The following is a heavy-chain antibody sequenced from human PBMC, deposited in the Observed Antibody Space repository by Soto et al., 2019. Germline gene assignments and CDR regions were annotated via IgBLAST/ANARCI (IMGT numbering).Heavy chain of an antibody. CDR1: GGSISSYY. V-gene: IGHV4-59*01. J-gene: IGHJ6*02. CDR3: ARFPLLPRAHYYYGMDV. Sequence: SETLSLTCTVSGGSISSYYWSWIRQPPGKGLEWIGYIYYSGSTNYNPSLKSRVTISVDTSKNQFSLKLSSVTAADTAVYYCARFPLLPRAHYYYGMDVWGQGTTVTVSS. CDR2: IYYSGST. D-gene: IGHD1-26*01.